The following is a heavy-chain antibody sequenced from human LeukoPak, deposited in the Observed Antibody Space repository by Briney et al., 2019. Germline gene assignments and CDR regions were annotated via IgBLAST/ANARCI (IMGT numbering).Heavy chain of an antibody. D-gene: IGHD6-6*01. V-gene: IGHV3-7*03. CDR1: GFTFSSYW. Sequence: GGSLRLSCAASGFTFSSYWMSWVRQAPGKGLEWVANIKQDGSEKYYVDSVKGRFTISRDNAKNSLYLRMNSLRAEDTAVYYCARDRSIAARTQGYNWFDPWGQGTLVTVSS. CDR3: ARDRSIAARTQGYNWFDP. J-gene: IGHJ5*02. CDR2: IKQDGSEK.